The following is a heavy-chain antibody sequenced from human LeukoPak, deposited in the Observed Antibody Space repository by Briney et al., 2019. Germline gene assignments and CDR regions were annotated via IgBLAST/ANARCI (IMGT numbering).Heavy chain of an antibody. D-gene: IGHD3-9*01. Sequence: PSETLSLTCTVSGGSISSYYWSWIRQPPGKGLEWIGYIYYSGSTNYSPSLKSRVTISVDTSKNQFSLKLSSVTAADTAVYYCARDTGYRYYFDYWGQGTLVTVSS. CDR2: IYYSGST. CDR1: GGSISSYY. CDR3: ARDTGYRYYFDY. J-gene: IGHJ4*02. V-gene: IGHV4-59*01.